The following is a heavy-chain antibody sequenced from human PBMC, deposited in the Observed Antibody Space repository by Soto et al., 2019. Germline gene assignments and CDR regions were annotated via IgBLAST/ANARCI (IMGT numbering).Heavy chain of an antibody. Sequence: VQLLESGGDLVKPGGSLRLSCAASGFILRDYYMTWIRQAPGKGLDYISYISSGGTYISYADSVKGRFTISRDNAKNSLFLQLNSLRAEDTGVYFCARLTVTPNYAMDVWGQGTTVTVSS. V-gene: IGHV3-11*06. CDR1: GFILRDYY. D-gene: IGHD4-17*01. CDR2: ISSGGTYI. J-gene: IGHJ6*02. CDR3: ARLTVTPNYAMDV.